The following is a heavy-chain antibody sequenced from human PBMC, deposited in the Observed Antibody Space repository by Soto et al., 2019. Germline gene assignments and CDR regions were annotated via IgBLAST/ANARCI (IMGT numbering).Heavy chain of an antibody. J-gene: IGHJ4*02. CDR2: IYPYNGNT. CDR3: ARVLNGAAGVGY. Sequence: QVRLVQSGAEVRKPGASVKVSCKSSGYTFINHGIFWVRQAPGQGLEWMAWIYPYNGNTNYAQKFLGRVTLTTDTSTSTAYMDLRSLTSDDTAIYYCARVLNGAAGVGYWGQGTLVTVSS. CDR1: GYTFINHG. D-gene: IGHD6-13*01. V-gene: IGHV1-18*01.